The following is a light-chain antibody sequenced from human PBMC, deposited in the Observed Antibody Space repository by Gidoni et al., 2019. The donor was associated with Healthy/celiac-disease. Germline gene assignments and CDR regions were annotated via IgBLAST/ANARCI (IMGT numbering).Light chain of an antibody. V-gene: IGLV2-14*01. CDR3: SSYTISSCLWV. CDR2: EVS. CDR1: SSDVGGYTY. J-gene: IGLJ3*02. Sequence: QSALTQPAAVSGPLGQTITISCTGTSSDVGGYTYVSCYHQHKGNAHNLMIYEVSNRPSGVSNRFSGSKSGNTASLPISGLQAEDGSDYYCSSYTISSCLWVFGGGTTPTVL.